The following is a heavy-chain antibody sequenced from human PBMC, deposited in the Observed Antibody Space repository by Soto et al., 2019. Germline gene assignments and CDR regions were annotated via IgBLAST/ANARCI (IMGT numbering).Heavy chain of an antibody. D-gene: IGHD5-12*01. J-gene: IGHJ4*02. Sequence: GESLKISCKASGYIFTTYWIAWVRQMPGQGLEWIGIINPTDSDTRYSPSFQGQVTISADKSISTTYLQWSSLKASDTAIYYCARQWNFDYWDQGTQVTVSS. CDR3: ARQWNFDY. V-gene: IGHV5-51*01. CDR2: INPTDSDT. CDR1: GYIFTTYW.